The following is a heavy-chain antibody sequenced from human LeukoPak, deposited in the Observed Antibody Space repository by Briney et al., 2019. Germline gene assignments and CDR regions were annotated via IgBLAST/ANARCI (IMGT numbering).Heavy chain of an antibody. CDR1: GFTFSSYA. V-gene: IGHV3-23*01. Sequence: GGSLRLSCAASGFTFSSYAMSWVRQAPGKGLEWVSAISGSGGSTYYADSVKGRFTISRDNSKNTLYLQMNSLRAEDTAVYYCGRVDWINDCFHPGGQETLVPVS. CDR2: ISGSGGST. J-gene: IGHJ5*02. D-gene: IGHD2-21*01. CDR3: GRVDWINDCFHP.